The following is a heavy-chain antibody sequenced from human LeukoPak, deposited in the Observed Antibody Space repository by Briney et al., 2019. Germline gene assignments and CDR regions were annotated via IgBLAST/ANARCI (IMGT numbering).Heavy chain of an antibody. CDR1: GFTLSDYW. J-gene: IGHJ4*02. CDR3: AREGTASIDY. D-gene: IGHD3-10*01. Sequence: PGGSLILSCAASGFTLSDYWMYWVRQAPGKGLVCVSRLSSDGTDRRYADSVKGRFTISRDSAKNTMYLQMNSLRAEDTAVYYCAREGTASIDYWGQGTLVNVSS. CDR2: LSSDGTDR. V-gene: IGHV3-74*01.